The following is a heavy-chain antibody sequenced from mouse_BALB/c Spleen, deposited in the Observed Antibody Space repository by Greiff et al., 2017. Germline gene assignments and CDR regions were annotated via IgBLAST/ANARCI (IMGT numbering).Heavy chain of an antibody. CDR2: INPYNGDT. CDR1: GYSFTGYF. D-gene: IGHD2-4*01. J-gene: IGHJ2*01. V-gene: IGHV1-20*02. Sequence: VQLQQSGPELVKPGASVKISCKASGYSFTGYFMNWVMQSHGKSLEWIGRINPYNGDTFYNQKFKGKATLTVDKSSSTAHMELRSLASEDSAVYDCARVGDYDQGYYFDYWGQGTTLTVSS. CDR3: ARVGDYDQGYYFDY.